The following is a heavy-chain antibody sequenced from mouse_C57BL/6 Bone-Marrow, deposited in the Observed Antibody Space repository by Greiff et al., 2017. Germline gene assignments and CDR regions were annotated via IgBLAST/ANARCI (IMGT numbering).Heavy chain of an antibody. D-gene: IGHD2-3*01. CDR2: IYPRDGST. Sequence: VQLQQSGPELVKPGASVKLSCKASGYTFTSYDINWVKQRPGQGLEWIGWIYPRDGSTKYNEKFKGKATLTVDTSSSTAYMELHSLTSEDSAVFFCATIYDGYHDYAMDYWGQGTSVTVSS. J-gene: IGHJ4*01. CDR1: GYTFTSYD. V-gene: IGHV1-85*01. CDR3: ATIYDGYHDYAMDY.